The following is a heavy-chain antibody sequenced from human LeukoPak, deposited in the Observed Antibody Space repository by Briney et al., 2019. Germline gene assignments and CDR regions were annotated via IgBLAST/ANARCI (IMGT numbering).Heavy chain of an antibody. Sequence: ASVKVSCKASGYSFISYGISWVRQAPGQGLEWMGWISGYNGNTSYAQKFQGRVTMTTDTSTSTAYMDLRSLRSDDTAVHYCARDRGLYYYGSGSYYLRNFDYWGQGTLVTVSS. CDR2: ISGYNGNT. J-gene: IGHJ4*02. V-gene: IGHV1-18*01. CDR3: ARDRGLYYYGSGSYYLRNFDY. D-gene: IGHD3-10*01. CDR1: GYSFISYG.